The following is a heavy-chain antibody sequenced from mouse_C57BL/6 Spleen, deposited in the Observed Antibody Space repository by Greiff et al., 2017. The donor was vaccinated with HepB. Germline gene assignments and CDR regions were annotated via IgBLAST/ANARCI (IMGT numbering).Heavy chain of an antibody. D-gene: IGHD1-1*01. Sequence: QVHVKQPGAELVKPGASVKMSCKASGYTFTSYWITWVKQRPGQGLEWIGDIYPGSGSTNYNEKFKSKATLTVDTSSSTAYMQLSSLTSEDSAVYYCARWATVVARYFDVWGTGTTVTVSS. V-gene: IGHV1-55*01. CDR1: GYTFTSYW. CDR2: IYPGSGST. J-gene: IGHJ1*03. CDR3: ARWATVVARYFDV.